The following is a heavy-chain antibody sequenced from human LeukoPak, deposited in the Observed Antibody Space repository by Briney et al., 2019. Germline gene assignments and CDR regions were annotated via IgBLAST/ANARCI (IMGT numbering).Heavy chain of an antibody. D-gene: IGHD1-26*01. CDR3: ATERQLRFDY. Sequence: SETLSLTCTVSGGSISSSSYYWGWIRQPPGKGLEWIGSIYYSGSTYYNPSLKSRVTISVDTSKNQFSLKLSSVTAADTAVYYCATERQLRFDYWGQGTLVTVSS. CDR2: IYYSGST. CDR1: GGSISSSSYY. V-gene: IGHV4-39*07. J-gene: IGHJ4*02.